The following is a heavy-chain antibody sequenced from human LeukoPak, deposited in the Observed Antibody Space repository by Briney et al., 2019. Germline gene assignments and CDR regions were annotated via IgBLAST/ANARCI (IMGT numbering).Heavy chain of an antibody. V-gene: IGHV4-34*01. J-gene: IGHJ6*03. CDR2: INHSGST. CDR3: ARDSVDYGDYESYHYYMDV. D-gene: IGHD4-17*01. Sequence: SETLSLTCAVYGGSFSGYYWSWIRQPPGKGLEWIGEINHSGSTNYNPSLKSRVTISVDTSKNQFSLKLNSVTAADTAVYYCARDSVDYGDYESYHYYMDVWGKGTTVTISS. CDR1: GGSFSGYY.